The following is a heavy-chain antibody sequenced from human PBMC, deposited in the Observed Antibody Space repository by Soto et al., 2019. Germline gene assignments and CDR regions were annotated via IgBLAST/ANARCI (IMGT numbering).Heavy chain of an antibody. CDR2: INAGNGNT. Sequence: ASVKVSCKASGYTFTSYAMHWVRQAPGQRLEWMGWINAGNGNTKYSQKFQGRVTITRDTSASTAYMELSSLRSEDTAVYYCAKPGYCSGGSCYLVGMDLWGQGTTVTVSS. V-gene: IGHV1-3*01. CDR3: AKPGYCSGGSCYLVGMDL. CDR1: GYTFTSYA. D-gene: IGHD2-15*01. J-gene: IGHJ6*02.